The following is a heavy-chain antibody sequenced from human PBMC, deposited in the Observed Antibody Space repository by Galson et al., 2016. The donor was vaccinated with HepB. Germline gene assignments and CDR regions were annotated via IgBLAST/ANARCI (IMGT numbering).Heavy chain of an antibody. J-gene: IGHJ4*02. CDR3: ARGEYSSGWGTDY. CDR1: GFTFSSYW. D-gene: IGHD6-19*01. CDR2: IKSDGRET. Sequence: SLRLSCAASGFTFSSYWMHWVRQAPGKGLVWVSRIKSDGRETTYADSVKGRFTITRDNAENTLYLQMNSLRADDTAVYYCARGEYSSGWGTDYWGQGTLVTVSS. V-gene: IGHV3-74*01.